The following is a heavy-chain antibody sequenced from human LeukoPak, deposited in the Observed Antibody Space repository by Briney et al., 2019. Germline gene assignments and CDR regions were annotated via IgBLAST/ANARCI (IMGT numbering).Heavy chain of an antibody. D-gene: IGHD6-19*01. CDR2: ISGSGGST. J-gene: IGHJ4*02. Sequence: PGGSLRLSCAASGFTFSSYEMNWVRQAPGKGLEWVSAISGSGGSTYYADSVKGRFTISRDNSKNTLYLQMNSLRAEDTAVYYCAKDPAVAGTFDYWGQGTLVTVSS. CDR3: AKDPAVAGTFDY. CDR1: GFTFSSYE. V-gene: IGHV3-23*01.